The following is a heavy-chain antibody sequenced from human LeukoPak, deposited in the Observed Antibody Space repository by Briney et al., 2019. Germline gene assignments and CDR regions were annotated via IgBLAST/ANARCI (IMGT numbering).Heavy chain of an antibody. CDR3: AKSISMINRFDY. CDR1: GFTFSSHW. V-gene: IGHV3-74*01. J-gene: IGHJ4*02. D-gene: IGHD3-22*01. CDR2: INADGTST. Sequence: GGSLRLSCAASGFTFSSHWIHWVRQAPGKGLVWVSSINADGTSTYYADSVKGRFTISRDNAKNTLYLQMNSLRAEDTALYYCAKSISMINRFDYWGQGTLVTVSS.